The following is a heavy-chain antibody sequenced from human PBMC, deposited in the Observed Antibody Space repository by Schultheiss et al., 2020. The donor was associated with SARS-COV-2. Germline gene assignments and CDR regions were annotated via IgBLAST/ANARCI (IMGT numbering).Heavy chain of an antibody. Sequence: SETLSLTCTVSGGSISSSSHYWGWIRQPPGKGLEWIGSIHYSGSTYYNPSLKSRVTLSVDTSKNQFSLKLTSVTAADTAVYYCARGGLVELCAFDIWGQGTMVTVSS. J-gene: IGHJ3*02. CDR2: IHYSGST. CDR1: GGSISSSSHY. V-gene: IGHV4-39*07. D-gene: IGHD3/OR15-3a*01. CDR3: ARGGLVELCAFDI.